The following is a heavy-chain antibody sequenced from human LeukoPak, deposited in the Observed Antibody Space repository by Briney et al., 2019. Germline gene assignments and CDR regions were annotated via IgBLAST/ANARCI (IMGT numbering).Heavy chain of an antibody. CDR2: INSDGSRT. D-gene: IGHD1-26*01. J-gene: IGHJ4*02. CDR3: ARGSNGSYGVPPLHY. CDR1: GFTFSSYW. Sequence: GGSLRLSCAASGFTFSSYWLHWVRQAPGKGLVWVSRINSDGSRTSYADSVKGRFTISRDNAKNTLYLQMNSLRAEDTAVYYCARGSNGSYGVPPLHYWGQGTLVTVSS. V-gene: IGHV3-74*01.